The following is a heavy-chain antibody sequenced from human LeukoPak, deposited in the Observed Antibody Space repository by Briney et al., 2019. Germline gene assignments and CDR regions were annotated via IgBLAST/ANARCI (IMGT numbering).Heavy chain of an antibody. J-gene: IGHJ4*02. CDR3: AIANRPLHTSGWYNDY. Sequence: GGSLRLSCSASGFPFSSYAMHWVRQAPGKGLEWVAVISYDGSSQYYADSVKGRFTIPRDNSKNTLYLQVNSLRAEDTAVYFCAIANRPLHTSGWYNDYWGQGILVTVSS. CDR1: GFPFSSYA. V-gene: IGHV3-30-3*01. CDR2: ISYDGSSQ. D-gene: IGHD6-19*01.